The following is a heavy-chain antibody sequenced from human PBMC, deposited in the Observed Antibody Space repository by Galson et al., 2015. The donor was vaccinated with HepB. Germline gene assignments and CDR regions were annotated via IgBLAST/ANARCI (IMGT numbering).Heavy chain of an antibody. Sequence: SLRLSCAASGFTFSSYAMSWVRQAPGKGLEWVSAISGSGGSTYYADSVKGRFTISRDNSKNTLYLQMNSLRAEDTAVYYCAKDAEDIVVVVAATPHAFDIWGQGTMVTVSS. V-gene: IGHV3-23*01. D-gene: IGHD2-15*01. CDR3: AKDAEDIVVVVAATPHAFDI. CDR1: GFTFSSYA. J-gene: IGHJ3*02. CDR2: ISGSGGST.